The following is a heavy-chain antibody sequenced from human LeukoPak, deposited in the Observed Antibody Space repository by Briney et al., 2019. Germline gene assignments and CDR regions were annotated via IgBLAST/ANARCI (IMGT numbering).Heavy chain of an antibody. Sequence: SVKVSCKASGFTFTSSAMQWVRQARGQRLEWIGWIVVGSGNTNYAQKFQERVTITRDMSTSTAYMELSSLRSEDTAVYYCARTSYHYNLGDYGWYFDYWGQGTLVTVSA. V-gene: IGHV1-58*02. CDR1: GFTFTSSA. J-gene: IGHJ4*02. CDR2: IVVGSGNT. D-gene: IGHD3-16*01. CDR3: ARTSYHYNLGDYGWYFDY.